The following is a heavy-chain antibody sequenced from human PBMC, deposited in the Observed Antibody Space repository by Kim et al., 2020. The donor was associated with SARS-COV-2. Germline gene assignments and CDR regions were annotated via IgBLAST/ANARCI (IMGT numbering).Heavy chain of an antibody. J-gene: IGHJ4*02. D-gene: IGHD6-19*01. Sequence: YDNSEQGRFTISRDNARASLYLQMNSLRAEDTAVYYCARVLTSGWSYFDYWGQGTLVTVSS. CDR3: ARVLTSGWSYFDY. V-gene: IGHV3-11*05.